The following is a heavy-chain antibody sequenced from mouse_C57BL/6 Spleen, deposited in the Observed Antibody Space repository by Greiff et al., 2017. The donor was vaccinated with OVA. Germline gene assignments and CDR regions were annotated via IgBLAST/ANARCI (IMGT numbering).Heavy chain of an antibody. D-gene: IGHD2-3*01. J-gene: IGHJ2*01. CDR2: INPNNGGT. V-gene: IGHV1-26*01. Sequence: EVQLQQSGPELVKPGASVKISCKASGYTFTDYYMNWVKQSHGKSLEWIGDINPNNGGTSYNQKFKGKATLTVDKSSSTAYMELRSLTSEDSAVYYCARDGYCDFDYWGQGTTLTVAS. CDR3: ARDGYCDFDY. CDR1: GYTFTDYY.